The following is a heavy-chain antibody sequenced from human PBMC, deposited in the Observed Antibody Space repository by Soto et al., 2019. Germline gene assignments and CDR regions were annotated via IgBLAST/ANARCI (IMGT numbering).Heavy chain of an antibody. CDR2: ISAYNGNT. Sequence: ASVKVSCKASGYTFTSYGISWVRQAPGQGLEWMGWISAYNGNTNYAQKLQGRVTMTTDTSTSTAYMELRSLRSDDTAVYYCARVPQSVGVNYYYSSGYPDYWGQGTLVTVSS. CDR3: ARVPQSVGVNYYYSSGYPDY. CDR1: GYTFTSYG. J-gene: IGHJ4*02. V-gene: IGHV1-18*01. D-gene: IGHD3-22*01.